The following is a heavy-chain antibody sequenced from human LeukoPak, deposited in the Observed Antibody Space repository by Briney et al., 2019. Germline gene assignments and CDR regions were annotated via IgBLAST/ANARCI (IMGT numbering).Heavy chain of an antibody. V-gene: IGHV3-23*01. D-gene: IGHD2-21*01. J-gene: IGHJ4*02. CDR1: GFTFSSYG. CDR3: AKGQPRYFPNYFDY. CDR2: ISGSGGST. Sequence: GGSLRLSCADSGFTFSSYGMSWVRQAPGKGLEWVSGISGSGGSTYYADSVKGRFTISRDNSKNTLYLQMNSLRAEDTAVYYCAKGQPRYFPNYFDYWGQGTLVTVSS.